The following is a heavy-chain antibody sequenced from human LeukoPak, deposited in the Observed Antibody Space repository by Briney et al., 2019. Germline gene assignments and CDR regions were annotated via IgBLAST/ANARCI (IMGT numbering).Heavy chain of an antibody. CDR2: IDNSGNT. CDR1: RGSISSYD. D-gene: IGHD3-3*01. Sequence: PSETLSLTCTVSRGSISSYDWSWIRQPPGKGLEWIGYIDNSGNTNSNPSLKSRLTMSVDTSKNQFSLKLSSVIAADTAVYYCARGRITIFGVVIPHFDNWGQGTLVTVSS. J-gene: IGHJ4*02. V-gene: IGHV4-59*01. CDR3: ARGRITIFGVVIPHFDN.